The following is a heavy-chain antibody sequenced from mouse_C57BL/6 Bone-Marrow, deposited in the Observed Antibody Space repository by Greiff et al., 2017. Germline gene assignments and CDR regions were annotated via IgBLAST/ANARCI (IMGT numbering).Heavy chain of an antibody. J-gene: IGHJ4*01. CDR1: GYTFTDYE. V-gene: IGHV1-15*01. CDR3: DYGTPYATDY. Sequence: LVESGAELVRPGASVTLSCKASGYTFTDYEMHWVKQTPVHGLEWIGAIDPETGGTAYNQKFKGKAILTADKSSSTAYMELRSLTSEDAAVYYCDYGTPYATDYWGQGTSVTVSS. CDR2: IDPETGGT. D-gene: IGHD1-1*01.